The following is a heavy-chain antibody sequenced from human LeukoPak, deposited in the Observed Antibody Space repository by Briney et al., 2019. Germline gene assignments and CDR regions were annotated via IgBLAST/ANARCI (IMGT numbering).Heavy chain of an antibody. CDR2: IYYSGST. J-gene: IGHJ4*02. CDR3: ASPINYDILTGYLTTFDY. CDR1: GGSISCSGYY. V-gene: IGHV4-39*01. Sequence: PSETLSLTCTVSGGSISCSGYYWGWIRQPPGKGLEWIGSIYYSGSTYYNPSLKSRVTISVDTSKNQFSLELSFVTAADTAVYYCASPINYDILTGYLTTFDYWGQGILVTVSS. D-gene: IGHD3-9*01.